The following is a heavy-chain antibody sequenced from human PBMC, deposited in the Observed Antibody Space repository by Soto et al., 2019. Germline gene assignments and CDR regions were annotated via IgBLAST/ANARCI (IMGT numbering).Heavy chain of an antibody. CDR3: AKDPVIYDFWSGYSRSDYYGMDV. D-gene: IGHD3-3*01. CDR1: GFTFSSYG. Sequence: HPGGSLRLSCAASGFTFSSYGMHWVRQAPGKGLEWVAVISYDGSNKYYADSVKGRFTISRDNSKNTLYLQMNSLRAEDTAVYYCAKDPVIYDFWSGYSRSDYYGMDVWGQGTTVTVSS. V-gene: IGHV3-30*18. J-gene: IGHJ6*02. CDR2: ISYDGSNK.